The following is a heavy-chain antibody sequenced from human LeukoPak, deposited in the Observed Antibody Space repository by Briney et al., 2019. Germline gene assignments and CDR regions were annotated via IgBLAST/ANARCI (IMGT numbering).Heavy chain of an antibody. Sequence: SETLSLTCTVSGYSITSAYYWGWIRQPPGKGLEWIGSLFLKGSTYYNPSLKSRVTISVDTSKNQFSLTLSSVTAADTAVYYRARVARCTSCFDVDYWGQGTLVTVSS. CDR3: ARVARCTSCFDVDY. V-gene: IGHV4-38-2*02. D-gene: IGHD2-2*01. CDR2: LFLKGST. J-gene: IGHJ4*02. CDR1: GYSITSAYY.